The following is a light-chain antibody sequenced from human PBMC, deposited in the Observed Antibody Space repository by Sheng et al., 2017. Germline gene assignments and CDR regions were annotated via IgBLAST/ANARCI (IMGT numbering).Light chain of an antibody. J-gene: IGLJ2*01. Sequence: QSALTQPASVSGSPGQSITISCTGTSSDVGSYNLVSWYQQHPGKAPKLMIYEVSKRPSEIPERFSGSSSGNTATLTISGTQAMDEADYYCQAWDSGNVVFGGGTKLTVL. V-gene: IGLV2-14*02. CDR3: QAWDSGNVV. CDR2: EVS. CDR1: SSDVGSYNL.